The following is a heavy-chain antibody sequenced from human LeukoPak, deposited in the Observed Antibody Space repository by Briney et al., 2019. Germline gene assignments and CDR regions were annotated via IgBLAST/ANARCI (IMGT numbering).Heavy chain of an antibody. J-gene: IGHJ4*02. Sequence: SETLSLTCTVSGGSVSSTSYYWGWIRQPPGKGLEWIGTIYYSGSSYYNPSLKSRVTMSVDTTNNQFSVQLTSVTAADTAVYYCARHSYVSTSFEYWGQGPLVTVSS. V-gene: IGHV4-39*01. CDR2: IYYSGSS. CDR3: ARHSYVSTSFEY. CDR1: GGSVSSTSYY. D-gene: IGHD5-18*01.